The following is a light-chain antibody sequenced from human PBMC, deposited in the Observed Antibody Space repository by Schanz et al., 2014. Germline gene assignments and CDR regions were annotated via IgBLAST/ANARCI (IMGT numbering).Light chain of an antibody. J-gene: IGLJ3*02. CDR2: GNS. Sequence: QSVLTQPPSVSGAPGQRVTISCTGSSSNIGAGYDVHWYQQLPGTAPKLLIYGNSNRPSGVPDRFSGSKSGTSATLGITGLQTGDEADYHCGTWDNSLSAGVFGGGTKLTVL. CDR1: SSNIGAGYD. V-gene: IGLV1-40*01. CDR3: GTWDNSLSAGV.